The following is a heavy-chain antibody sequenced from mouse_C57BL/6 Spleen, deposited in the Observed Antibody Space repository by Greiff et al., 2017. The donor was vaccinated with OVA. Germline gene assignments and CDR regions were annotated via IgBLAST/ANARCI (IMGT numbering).Heavy chain of an antibody. Sequence: QVQLQQSGAELVRPGTSVKVSCKASGYAFTNYLIEWVKQRPGQGLEWIGVFNPGSGGTNYNEKFKGKSTLTEDKSSSTAYMQLSSLTSEDSAVYFCARGRLRPIFDYWGQGTTLTVSS. CDR3: ARGRLRPIFDY. CDR1: GYAFTNYL. CDR2: FNPGSGGT. V-gene: IGHV1-54*01. J-gene: IGHJ2*01. D-gene: IGHD2-4*01.